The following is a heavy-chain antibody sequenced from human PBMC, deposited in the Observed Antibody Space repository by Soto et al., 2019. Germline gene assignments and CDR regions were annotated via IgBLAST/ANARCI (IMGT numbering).Heavy chain of an antibody. D-gene: IGHD2-21*02. CDR1: GGTFSSYA. CDR3: ARAPPGVVTAISYYFDY. J-gene: IGHJ4*02. CDR2: IIPIFGTA. Sequence: QVQLVQSGAEVKKPGSSVKVSCKASGGTFSSYAISWVRRAPGQGLEWMGGIIPIFGTANYAQKFQGRVTITADESTSTAYMGLSSLRSEDTAVYYCARAPPGVVTAISYYFDYWGQGTLVTVSS. V-gene: IGHV1-69*01.